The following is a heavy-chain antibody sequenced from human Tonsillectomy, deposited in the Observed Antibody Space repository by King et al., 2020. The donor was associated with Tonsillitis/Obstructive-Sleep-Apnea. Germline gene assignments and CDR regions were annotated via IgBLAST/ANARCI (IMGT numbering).Heavy chain of an antibody. D-gene: IGHD3-3*01. J-gene: IGHJ5*02. CDR3: ARDRVSRLTISGVVSPFDP. V-gene: IGHV1-18*01. CDR1: GYIITSYG. Sequence: VQLVESGAEVKKPGASVKVSCKASGYIITSYGISWVRQAPGQGLEWMGWMSAYNGNTNYAQKFQGRVTMTTDTSTSIAYMELRSLRSDDTAVYYCARDRVSRLTISGVVSPFDPWGQGTLVTVSS. CDR2: MSAYNGNT.